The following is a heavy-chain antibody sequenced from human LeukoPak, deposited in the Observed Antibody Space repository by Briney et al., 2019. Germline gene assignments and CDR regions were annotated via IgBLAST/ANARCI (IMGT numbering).Heavy chain of an antibody. V-gene: IGHV4-39*07. Sequence: NPSETLSLTCTVSGGSISSTSYYWGWIRQPPGKGLEWIGSMYYSGSTYYNPSLKSRVTISVDTSKNQFSLRVSSLTAADTAVYYCARTNYDILTGYYPDYWGQGTLVTVSS. J-gene: IGHJ4*02. D-gene: IGHD3-9*01. CDR1: GGSISSTSYY. CDR3: ARTNYDILTGYYPDY. CDR2: MYYSGST.